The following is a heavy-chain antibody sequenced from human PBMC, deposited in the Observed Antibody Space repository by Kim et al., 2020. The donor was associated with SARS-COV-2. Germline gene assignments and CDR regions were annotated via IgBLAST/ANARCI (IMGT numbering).Heavy chain of an antibody. V-gene: IGHV3-53*01. CDR2: LYTDDRS. CDR1: GFSVTDRY. D-gene: IGHD3-10*01. J-gene: IGHJ4*01. Sequence: GGSLRLSCAASGFSVTDRYMSWVRQAPGKGLEWVSLLYTDDRSYYSDSVRGRFTISRDISENTLYLQMSSLRADDTAVYFCATAQGRRLSMIRGGGAYF. CDR3: ATAQGRRLSMIRGGGAYF.